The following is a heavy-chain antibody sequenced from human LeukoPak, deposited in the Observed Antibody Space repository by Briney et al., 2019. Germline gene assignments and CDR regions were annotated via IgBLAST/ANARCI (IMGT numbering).Heavy chain of an antibody. D-gene: IGHD3-9*01. Sequence: GGSLRLSCAASGFTFSNAWMSWVRQAPGKGLEWVGRIKSKTDGGTIDYAAPVKGRFSISRDDSKNMLYLQMNSLKTEDTAVYYCAKVPDSIGVWGQGTTVTVSS. CDR3: AKVPDSIGV. CDR2: IKSKTDGGTI. J-gene: IGHJ6*02. V-gene: IGHV3-15*01. CDR1: GFTFSNAW.